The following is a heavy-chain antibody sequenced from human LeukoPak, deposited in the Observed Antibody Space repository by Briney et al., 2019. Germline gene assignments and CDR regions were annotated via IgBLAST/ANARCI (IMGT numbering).Heavy chain of an antibody. CDR1: GYDFTSYW. CDR3: ARQRGAWGSINHLDP. Sequence: GESLKISCETSGYDFTSYWIGWVRQMPGTDLEWVGAIFPDDSDTRYSPSFQGQVVMSADKSSRIAYLQWGTLKTSDTAMYYCARQRGAWGSINHLDPWGQGTLVSVSS. D-gene: IGHD3-16*01. CDR2: IFPDDSDT. V-gene: IGHV5-51*01. J-gene: IGHJ5*02.